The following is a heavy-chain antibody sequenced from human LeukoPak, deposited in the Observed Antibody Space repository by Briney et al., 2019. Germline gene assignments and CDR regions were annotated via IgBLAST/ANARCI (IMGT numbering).Heavy chain of an antibody. D-gene: IGHD3-22*01. CDR3: ARGPPNGHDDSSGYYVPACFDN. V-gene: IGHV4-34*01. CDR2: INHSGST. Sequence: KPSETLSLTCAVYGGSFSGYYWNWIRQPPGKGLEWIGEINHSGSTNYNPSLKSRVTISVDTSKNQLSLKVRSVTAADTAVYYCARGPPNGHDDSSGYYVPACFDNWGQGTLVTVSS. J-gene: IGHJ4*02. CDR1: GGSFSGYY.